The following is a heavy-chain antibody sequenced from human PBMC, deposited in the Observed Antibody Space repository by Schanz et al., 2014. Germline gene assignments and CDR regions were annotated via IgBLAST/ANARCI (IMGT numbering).Heavy chain of an antibody. CDR3: ARYGFRKFGVVYGLAV. CDR2: VSSYDTTV. J-gene: IGHJ6*02. V-gene: IGHV3-11*01. D-gene: IGHD3-3*01. Sequence: QVQLLESGGGLFKPGGSLRLCCAGSGFTFADYYMTWLRQAPGKGLEWISYVSSYDTTVSYADSVKGRFTISRDNAKNSVYLQMNSLRVEDTAVYYCARYGFRKFGVVYGLAVWGQGTTVTVS. CDR1: GFTFADYY.